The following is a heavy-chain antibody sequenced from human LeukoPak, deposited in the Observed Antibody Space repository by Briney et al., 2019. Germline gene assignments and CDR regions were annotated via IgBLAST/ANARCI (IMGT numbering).Heavy chain of an antibody. CDR1: GYPISNGYY. D-gene: IGHD6-13*01. CDR2: MYHSGTT. J-gene: IGHJ5*02. Sequence: PSETLSLTCTVSGYPISNGYYWAWIRQPPGKGLEWIGSMYHSGTTYCNPSLKSRLTISVDTSKNQVSLKLNSVTAADTAVYYCARRAAAGNWFDPWGQGTLVTVSS. V-gene: IGHV4-38-2*02. CDR3: ARRAAAGNWFDP.